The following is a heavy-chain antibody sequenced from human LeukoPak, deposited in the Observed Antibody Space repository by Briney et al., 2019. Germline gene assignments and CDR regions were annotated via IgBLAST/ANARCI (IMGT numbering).Heavy chain of an antibody. CDR1: GASITSDKFY. CDR2: FYYSGKT. J-gene: IGHJ4*02. D-gene: IGHD3-16*01. CDR3: ATRNLFTRGDDY. V-gene: IGHV4-39*01. Sequence: SETLSLTCTASGASITSDKFYWGWIRQPPGKGLEWIGSFYYSGKTYYNPSLKSRVTISVDTSKSQFSLKLTSVTAADTAVYYCATRNLFTRGDDYWSPGTLVTVSS.